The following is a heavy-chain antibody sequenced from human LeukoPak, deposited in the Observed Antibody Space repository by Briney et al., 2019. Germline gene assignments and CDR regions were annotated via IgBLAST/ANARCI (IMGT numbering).Heavy chain of an antibody. D-gene: IGHD3-10*01. V-gene: IGHV4-59*01. CDR3: ARGTLWSTQYYYGSGSPKEFDY. CDR2: IYYRGTT. Sequence: SETLSLTCTVSGGSISSYYWSWIRQPPGKGLEWIGYIYYRGTTNYNPSLKSRVTISVDTSKNQFSLKLSSVTAADTAVYYCARGTLWSTQYYYGSGSPKEFDYWGQGTLVTVSS. J-gene: IGHJ4*02. CDR1: GGSISSYY.